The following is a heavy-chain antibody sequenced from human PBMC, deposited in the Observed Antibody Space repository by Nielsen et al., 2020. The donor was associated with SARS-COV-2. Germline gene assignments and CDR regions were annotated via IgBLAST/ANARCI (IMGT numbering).Heavy chain of an antibody. J-gene: IGHJ6*03. Sequence: ASVKVSCKASGYTFTGYYMHWVRQAPGQGLEWMGRINPNSGGTNYAQKFQGRVTMTRDTSISTAYMELSRLRSDDTAVYYCAREANYYYYMDVWGKGTTVTVSS. V-gene: IGHV1-2*06. CDR3: AREANYYYYMDV. CDR2: INPNSGGT. CDR1: GYTFTGYY.